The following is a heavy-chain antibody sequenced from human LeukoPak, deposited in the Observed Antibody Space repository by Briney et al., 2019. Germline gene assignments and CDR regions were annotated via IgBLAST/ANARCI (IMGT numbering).Heavy chain of an antibody. CDR2: LHYSGST. J-gene: IGHJ4*02. CDR1: GGSISSGNYY. CDR3: ARIIVTGNEGRGWLEY. Sequence: SETLSLTCTVSGGSISSGNYYWAWIRQPPGKGLEWIGSLHYSGSTKYNPSLKSRVTISGDTSKNQFSLKVTSVTAADTAVYYCARIIVTGNEGRGWLEYWGQGILVTVSS. D-gene: IGHD3-9*01. V-gene: IGHV4-39*07.